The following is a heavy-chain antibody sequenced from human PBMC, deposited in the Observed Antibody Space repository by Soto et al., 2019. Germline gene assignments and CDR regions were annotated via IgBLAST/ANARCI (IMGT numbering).Heavy chain of an antibody. Sequence: GGSLRLSCAASGFTFSSYAMSWVRQAPGKGLEWVSAISGSGGSTYYADSVKGRLTISRDNSKNTLYLQMNSLRAEDTAVYYCAKYDYYDSSFFYCSVTFPSPFDFWGQGSMVPGSS. D-gene: IGHD3-22*01. CDR3: AKYDYYDSSFFYCSVTFPSPFDF. CDR1: GFTFSSYA. CDR2: ISGSGGST. V-gene: IGHV3-23*01. J-gene: IGHJ3*01.